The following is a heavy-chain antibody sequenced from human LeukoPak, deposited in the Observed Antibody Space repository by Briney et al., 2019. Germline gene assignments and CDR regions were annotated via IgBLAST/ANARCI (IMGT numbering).Heavy chain of an antibody. CDR3: AELGITMIGGV. V-gene: IGHV3-21*01. D-gene: IGHD3-10*02. CDR1: GFTFSSYS. J-gene: IGHJ6*04. CDR2: VSSSSSYI. Sequence: GGSLRLSCAASGFTFSSYSMNWVRQAPGKGLEWVSSVSSSSSYIYYADSVKGRFTISRDNAKNSLYLQMNSPRAEDTAVYYCAELGITMIGGVWGKGTTVTISS.